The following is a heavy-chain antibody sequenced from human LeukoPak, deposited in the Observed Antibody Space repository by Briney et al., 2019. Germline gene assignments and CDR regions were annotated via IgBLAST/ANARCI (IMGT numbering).Heavy chain of an antibody. V-gene: IGHV4-34*01. Sequence: SETLSLTCAVYGGSFSGYYWSWIRQPPGKGLEWIGEINHSGSTNYNPSLKSRVTISVDTSKNQFSLKLSSVTAADTAVYYCARTDLNSGSYLGIWGQGTMVTVSS. CDR3: ARTDLNSGSYLGI. D-gene: IGHD1-26*01. CDR1: GGSFSGYY. J-gene: IGHJ3*02. CDR2: INHSGST.